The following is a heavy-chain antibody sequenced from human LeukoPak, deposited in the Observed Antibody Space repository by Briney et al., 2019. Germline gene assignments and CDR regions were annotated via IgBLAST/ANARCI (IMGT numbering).Heavy chain of an antibody. CDR1: GGSISSYY. J-gene: IGHJ6*03. D-gene: IGHD2/OR15-2a*01. V-gene: IGHV4-59*01. CDR3: ARYFYSPSGAYYYYHMDV. CDR2: IYYSGST. Sequence: SETLSLTCTVSGGSISSYYWSWIRQPPGKGLEWIGYIYYSGSTNYNPSLKSRVTISVDTSKNQSSLKLSSVTAADTAVYYCARYFYSPSGAYYYYHMDVWAKGPRSPSP.